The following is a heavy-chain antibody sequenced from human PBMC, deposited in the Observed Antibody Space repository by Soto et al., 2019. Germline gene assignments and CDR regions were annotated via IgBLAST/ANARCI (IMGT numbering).Heavy chain of an antibody. CDR3: ARSPGRDGYNHFEY. CDR2: ISYDGSNK. CDR1: GFTFSSYA. Sequence: QVQLVESGGGVVQPGRSLRLSCAASGFTFSSYAMHWVRQAPGKGLEWVAVISYDGSNKYYADSVKGRFTISRDNSKNTLYLQMNSLRAEDTAVYYCARSPGRDGYNHFEYWGQGTLVTVSS. V-gene: IGHV3-30-3*01. D-gene: IGHD5-12*01. J-gene: IGHJ4*02.